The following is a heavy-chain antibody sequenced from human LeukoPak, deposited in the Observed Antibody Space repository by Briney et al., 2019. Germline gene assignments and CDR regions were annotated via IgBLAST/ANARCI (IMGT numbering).Heavy chain of an antibody. Sequence: ASVKVSCKVSGYTLTELSMHWVRQAPGKGLEWMGGFDPEDGETIYAQKFQGRVTMTRNTSISTAYMELSSLRSEDTAVYYCARGRGITIFGVVSLDYWGQGTLVTVSS. CDR1: GYTLTELS. J-gene: IGHJ4*02. CDR2: FDPEDGET. CDR3: ARGRGITIFGVVSLDY. D-gene: IGHD3-3*01. V-gene: IGHV1-24*01.